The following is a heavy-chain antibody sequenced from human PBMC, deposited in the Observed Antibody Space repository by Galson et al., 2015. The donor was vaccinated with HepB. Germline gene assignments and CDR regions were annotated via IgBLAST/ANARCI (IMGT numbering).Heavy chain of an antibody. Sequence: LRLSCAASGFTFSSYAMHWVRQAPGKGLEWVAVISYDGSNKYYADSVKGRFTISRDNSKNTLYLQMNSLRAEDTAVYYCAREGGYDSSGYYPGLSYWGQGTLVTVSS. J-gene: IGHJ4*02. V-gene: IGHV3-30-3*01. D-gene: IGHD3-22*01. CDR2: ISYDGSNK. CDR1: GFTFSSYA. CDR3: AREGGYDSSGYYPGLSY.